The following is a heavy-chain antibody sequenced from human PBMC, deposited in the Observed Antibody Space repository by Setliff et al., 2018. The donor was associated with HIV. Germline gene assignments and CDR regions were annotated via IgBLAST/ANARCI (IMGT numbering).Heavy chain of an antibody. CDR2: IYTSRGT. V-gene: IGHV4-4*09. D-gene: IGHD6-13*01. CDR3: ARSPSYRSSWEYYFDY. J-gene: IGHJ4*02. CDR1: GGSISGYH. Sequence: LSATLSLPCTVSGGSISGYHWNWLRQTPGKGLEWIGYIYTSRGTNYNHSLRTRVIISVDTSNQFSLKLSSVTAADAAVYYCARSPSYRSSWEYYFDYWGQGILVTVSS.